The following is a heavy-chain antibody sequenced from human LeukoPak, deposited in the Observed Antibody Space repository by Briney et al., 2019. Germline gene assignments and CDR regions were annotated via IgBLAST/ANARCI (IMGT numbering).Heavy chain of an antibody. V-gene: IGHV4-59*08. J-gene: IGHJ5*02. CDR2: IYYTGRT. CDR3: ARHGAAAQDYIWFDP. CDR1: AGSVSSYY. D-gene: IGHD6-13*01. Sequence: SETLSPTCSVSAGSVSSYYWSWIRQPPGKGLEWIGYIYYTGRTNYNPSLKSRVTISVDTSRNQFSLNLSSVTAADTAVYYCARHGAAAQDYIWFDPWGQGTLVTVSS.